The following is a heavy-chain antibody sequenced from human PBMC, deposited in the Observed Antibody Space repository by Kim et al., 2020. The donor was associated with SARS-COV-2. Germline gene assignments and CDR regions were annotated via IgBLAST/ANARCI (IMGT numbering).Heavy chain of an antibody. CDR3: ARSEYDFWSGYFDY. Sequence: NPSLKSRVTISVDTSKNQSSRKLSSVTAADTAVYYCARSEYDFWSGYFDYWGQGTLVTVSS. D-gene: IGHD3-3*01. J-gene: IGHJ4*02. V-gene: IGHV4-31*02.